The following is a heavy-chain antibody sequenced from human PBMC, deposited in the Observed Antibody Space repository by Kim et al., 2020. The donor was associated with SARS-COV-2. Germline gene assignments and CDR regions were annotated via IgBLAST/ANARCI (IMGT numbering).Heavy chain of an antibody. CDR1: GFTFSSYA. D-gene: IGHD3-22*01. Sequence: GGSLRLSCSASGFTFSSYAMHWVRQAPGKGLEYVSAISSNGGSTYYADSVKGRFTISRDNSKNTLYLQMSSLRAEDTAVYYCVKAPDGGMIVVVPDAFDIWGQGTMVTVSS. V-gene: IGHV3-64D*06. J-gene: IGHJ3*02. CDR2: ISSNGGST. CDR3: VKAPDGGMIVVVPDAFDI.